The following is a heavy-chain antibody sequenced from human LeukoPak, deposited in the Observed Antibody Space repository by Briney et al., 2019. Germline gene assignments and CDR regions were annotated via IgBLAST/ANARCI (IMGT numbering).Heavy chain of an antibody. J-gene: IGHJ3*02. Sequence: GGSLRLSCAASGFTVSSNYMSWVRQAPGKGLEWVSVIYSGGRTYYADSLKGRFTISRDNSKNMLYLQMNSLRADDTAVYYCAKGSASSGSGYYAYDIWGQGTMVTVSS. V-gene: IGHV3-53*01. CDR2: IYSGGRT. CDR1: GFTVSSNY. CDR3: AKGSASSGSGYYAYDI. D-gene: IGHD3-3*01.